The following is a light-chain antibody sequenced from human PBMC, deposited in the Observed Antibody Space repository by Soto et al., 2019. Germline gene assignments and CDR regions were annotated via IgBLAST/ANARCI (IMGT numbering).Light chain of an antibody. CDR1: NSINWD. J-gene: IGKJ1*01. V-gene: IGKV3-20*01. Sequence: EIVMTQSPATLSVSPGESATLSCMARNSINWDLAWHVQKRGPAHRRVIYDASSRGTGLPDRFSGSGSGTDFTPTITRLEPEDFAVYYCQQFGGSSRTFGQGTKVDIK. CDR2: DAS. CDR3: QQFGGSSRT.